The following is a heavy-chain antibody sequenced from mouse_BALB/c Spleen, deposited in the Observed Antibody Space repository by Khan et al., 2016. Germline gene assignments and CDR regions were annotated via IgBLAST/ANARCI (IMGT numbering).Heavy chain of an antibody. V-gene: IGHV3-2*02. J-gene: IGHJ2*01. CDR2: ISYSGST. CDR3: ARDYYGSSYFDY. CDR1: GYSITSDYA. D-gene: IGHD1-1*01. Sequence: EVQLQESGPGLVKPSQSLSLTCTVTGYSITSDYAWNWIRQFPGNKLEWMGYISYSGSTRYNPSLKSRISITRDTSKNQFFLQLNSVTTEDTSTYYCARDYYGSSYFDYWRQGTTLTVSS.